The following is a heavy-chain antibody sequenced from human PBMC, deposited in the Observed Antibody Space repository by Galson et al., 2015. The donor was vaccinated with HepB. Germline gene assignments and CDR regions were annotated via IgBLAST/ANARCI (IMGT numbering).Heavy chain of an antibody. CDR2: ISYGGSNK. J-gene: IGHJ4*02. CDR1: GFTFSSYA. V-gene: IGHV3-30*04. D-gene: IGHD3-10*01. CDR3: ARGGGFGELMTEYYFDY. Sequence: SLRLSCAASGFTFSSYAMHWVRQAPGKGLEWVAVISYGGSNKYYADSVKGRFTISRDNSKNTLYLQMNSLRAEDTAVYYCARGGGFGELMTEYYFDYWGQGTLVTVSS.